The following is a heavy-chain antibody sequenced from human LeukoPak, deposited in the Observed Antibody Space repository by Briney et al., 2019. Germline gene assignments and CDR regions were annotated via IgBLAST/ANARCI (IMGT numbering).Heavy chain of an antibody. CDR3: ARAEITIFGPTYRPVDY. CDR2: INPSGGST. J-gene: IGHJ4*02. CDR1: GYTFTSYY. D-gene: IGHD3-3*01. Sequence: ASVKVSCKASGYTFTSYYMHWVRQAPGQGLEWMGIINPSGGSTSYAQKFQGRVTMTRDTSTSTVYMELSSLRSEDTAVYYCARAEITIFGPTYRPVDYWGQGTLVTVSS. V-gene: IGHV1-46*01.